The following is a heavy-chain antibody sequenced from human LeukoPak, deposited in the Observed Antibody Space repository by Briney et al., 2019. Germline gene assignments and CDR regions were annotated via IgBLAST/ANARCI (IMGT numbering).Heavy chain of an antibody. D-gene: IGHD6-19*01. CDR3: ARTSGWFYYFDY. J-gene: IGHJ4*02. Sequence: SETLSLTXAVYGGSFSGYYWSWIRQPPGKGLEWIGEINHSGSTNYNPSLKSRVTISVDTSKNQFSLKLSSVTAADTAVYYCARTSGWFYYFDYWGQGTLVTVSS. CDR2: INHSGST. V-gene: IGHV4-34*01. CDR1: GGSFSGYY.